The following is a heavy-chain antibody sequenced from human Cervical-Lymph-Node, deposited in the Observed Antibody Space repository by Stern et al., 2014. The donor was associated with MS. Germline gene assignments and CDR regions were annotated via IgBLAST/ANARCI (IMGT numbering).Heavy chain of an antibody. V-gene: IGHV1-69*06. J-gene: IGHJ6*02. D-gene: IGHD5-12*01. Sequence: QVQLVESGAEVKKPGSSVNVSCKASGGSLSNYGFSWVRQAPGQGLEWLGGILPLVGTADYAQKFQGRVTLNADNSTSTVYMELSSLTSEDTAVYFCARDSDYENSYAMDVWGQGTTVTVSS. CDR2: ILPLVGTA. CDR3: ARDSDYENSYAMDV. CDR1: GGSLSNYG.